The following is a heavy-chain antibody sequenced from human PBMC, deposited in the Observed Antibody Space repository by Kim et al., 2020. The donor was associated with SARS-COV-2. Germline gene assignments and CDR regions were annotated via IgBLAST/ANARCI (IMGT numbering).Heavy chain of an antibody. CDR3: ARDPQIPSYYYGMDV. D-gene: IGHD2-2*02. CDR1: GYTFTSYG. J-gene: IGHJ6*02. Sequence: ASVKVSCKASGYTFTSYGISWVRQAPGQGLEWMGWISAYNGNTNYAQKLQGRVTMTTDTSTSTAYMELRSLRSDDTAVYYCARDPQIPSYYYGMDVWGQGTTVTVSS. V-gene: IGHV1-18*01. CDR2: ISAYNGNT.